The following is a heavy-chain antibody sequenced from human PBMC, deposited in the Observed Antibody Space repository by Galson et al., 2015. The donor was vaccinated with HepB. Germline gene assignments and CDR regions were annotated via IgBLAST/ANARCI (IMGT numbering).Heavy chain of an antibody. V-gene: IGHV3-66*01. D-gene: IGHD3-22*01. J-gene: IGHJ4*02. CDR1: GFTVSSNY. Sequence: SLRLSCAASGFTVSSNYMSWVRQAPGKGLEWVSVIYSGGSTYYADSVKGRFTISRDNSKNTLYLQMNSLRAEDTAVYYCARDHYYDSSGYLGVYWGQGTLVTVSS. CDR2: IYSGGST. CDR3: ARDHYYDSSGYLGVY.